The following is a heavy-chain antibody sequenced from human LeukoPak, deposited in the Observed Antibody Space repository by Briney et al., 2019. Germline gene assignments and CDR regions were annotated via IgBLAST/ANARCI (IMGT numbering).Heavy chain of an antibody. CDR3: ARDGDILTGYYFDY. CDR1: GFTFSSYS. Sequence: GGSLRLSCAASGFTFSSYSMNWVRQAPGKGLEWVSSIISSGTYIYYADSVKGRFTISRDNARNSLSLQMNSLRAEDAAVYYCARDGDILTGYYFDYWGQGTLVTVSS. J-gene: IGHJ4*02. V-gene: IGHV3-21*01. D-gene: IGHD3-9*01. CDR2: IISSGTYI.